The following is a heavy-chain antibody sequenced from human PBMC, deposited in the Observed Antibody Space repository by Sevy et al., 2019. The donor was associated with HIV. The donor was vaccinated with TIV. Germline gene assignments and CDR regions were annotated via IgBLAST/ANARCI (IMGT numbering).Heavy chain of an antibody. CDR3: ARDRRGDYSGMDV. J-gene: IGHJ6*02. Sequence: ATVKVSCKASGYTFTSYYMHWVRQAPGQGLEWMGIINPSGGSTSYAQKFQGRVTMTRDTSTSTVYMELSSLRSEDTAVYYCARDRRGDYSGMDVWGQGTTVTVSS. CDR2: INPSGGST. CDR1: GYTFTSYY. V-gene: IGHV1-46*01.